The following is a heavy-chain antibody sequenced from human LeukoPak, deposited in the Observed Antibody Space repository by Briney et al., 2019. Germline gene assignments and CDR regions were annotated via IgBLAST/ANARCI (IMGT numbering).Heavy chain of an antibody. CDR1: GYSFTSYW. V-gene: IGHV5-51*01. CDR3: ARLYCTGGTCFDP. J-gene: IGHJ5*02. CDR2: IHPGDSDT. D-gene: IGHD2-8*02. Sequence: GASLQISCKGSGYSFTSYWIAWVRQLPGKGLEWMGIIHPGDSDTRYSPSFEGQVSISADKSISTAYLQWSSLEASDTAVYYCARLYCTGGTCFDPWGQGNLVTVSS.